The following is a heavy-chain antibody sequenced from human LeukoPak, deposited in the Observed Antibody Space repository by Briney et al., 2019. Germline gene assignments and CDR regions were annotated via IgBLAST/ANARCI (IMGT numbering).Heavy chain of an antibody. V-gene: IGHV4-59*01. CDR3: ARVGVTIFGVVKGYYYYYMDV. Sequence: ASETPSLTCTVSGGSISSYYWSWIRQPPGKGLEWIGYIYYSGSTNYNPSLKSRVTISVDTSKNQFSLKLSSVTAADTAVYYCARVGVTIFGVVKGYYYYYMDVWGKGTTVTVSS. D-gene: IGHD3-3*01. CDR1: GGSISSYY. CDR2: IYYSGST. J-gene: IGHJ6*03.